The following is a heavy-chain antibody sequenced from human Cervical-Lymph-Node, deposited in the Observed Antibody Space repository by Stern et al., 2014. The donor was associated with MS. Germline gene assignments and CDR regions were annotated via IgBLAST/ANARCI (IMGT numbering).Heavy chain of an antibody. CDR2: IIPIFGTA. D-gene: IGHD1-26*01. CDR3: ARDRSGSPDPFDY. V-gene: IGHV1-69*01. Sequence: QVQLVQSGAEVKKPGSSVKVSCKASGGTFSSYAISWVRQAPGHGLECMGGIIPIFGTANYAQKFQGRVTITADESTSTAYMELSSLRSEDTAVYYCARDRSGSPDPFDYWGQGTLVTVSS. J-gene: IGHJ4*02. CDR1: GGTFSSYA.